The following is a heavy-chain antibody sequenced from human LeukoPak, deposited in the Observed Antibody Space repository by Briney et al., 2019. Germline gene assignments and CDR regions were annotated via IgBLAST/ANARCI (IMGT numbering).Heavy chain of an antibody. Sequence: ASVKVSCKASGYSFTTYAIHWVRQAPGQRLEWMGWINAGMGDTKYSQKFQGRITIATDTSTSTAYMELSSLTSEDTAVYYCATGAGVDCSGGTCPRGYWGQGTLVTVSS. D-gene: IGHD2-15*01. CDR1: GYSFTTYA. V-gene: IGHV1-3*01. J-gene: IGHJ4*02. CDR2: INAGMGDT. CDR3: ATGAGVDCSGGTCPRGY.